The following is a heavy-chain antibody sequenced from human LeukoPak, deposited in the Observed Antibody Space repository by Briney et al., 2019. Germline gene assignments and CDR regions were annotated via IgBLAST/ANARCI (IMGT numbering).Heavy chain of an antibody. J-gene: IGHJ4*02. V-gene: IGHV1-18*01. CDR1: GYTFASYG. Sequence: GASVKVSCKASGYTFASYGISWVRQAPGQGLEWMGWINAHNGNTNYAQKLQGRVTMTTDTSTSTAYMELRSLRSDDTAVYYCARDRSAVVGALFDYWGQGTLVTVSS. CDR2: INAHNGNT. CDR3: ARDRSAVVGALFDY. D-gene: IGHD1-26*01.